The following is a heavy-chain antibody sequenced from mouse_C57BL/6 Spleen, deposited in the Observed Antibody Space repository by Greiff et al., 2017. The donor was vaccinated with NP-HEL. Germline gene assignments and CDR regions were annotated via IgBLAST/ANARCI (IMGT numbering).Heavy chain of an antibody. Sequence: VQLHQSGPELVKPGASVKISCKASGYSFTSYYIHWVKQRPGQGLEWIGWIYPGSGNTKYNEKFKGKATLTADTSSNTAYMQLSSLTSEDSAVYYCARPYYGSSFAYWGQGTLVTVSA. CDR2: IYPGSGNT. D-gene: IGHD1-1*01. CDR3: ARPYYGSSFAY. V-gene: IGHV1-66*01. J-gene: IGHJ3*01. CDR1: GYSFTSYY.